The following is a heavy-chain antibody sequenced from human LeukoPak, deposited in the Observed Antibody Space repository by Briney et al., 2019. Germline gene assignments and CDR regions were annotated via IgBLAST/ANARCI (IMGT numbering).Heavy chain of an antibody. V-gene: IGHV3-9*01. J-gene: IGHJ5*01. CDR3: AKTTSFYPTGGWFDS. D-gene: IGHD2-2*01. Sequence: GGSLRLSCAASGFTFDDFAMHWVRQAPGKGLEWVASIDWNSSRKDYAPSVKGRFTISRDNAKNSLHLQMNSLKVEDTALYFCAKTTSFYPTGGWFDSWGQGTPVTVSS. CDR1: GFTFDDFA. CDR2: IDWNSSRK.